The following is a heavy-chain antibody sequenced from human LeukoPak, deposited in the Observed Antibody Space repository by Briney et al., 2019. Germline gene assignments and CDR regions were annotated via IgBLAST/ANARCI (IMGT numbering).Heavy chain of an antibody. J-gene: IGHJ4*02. CDR2: VSPNGYTI. Sequence: GGSLRLSCAASGFTFSNYNMNWVRQTPGKGLEWVSYVSPNGYTIHYADSVKGRFTISRDNAKDSLYLQMNSLRVEDTAVYYCAKPLYSSSWYYFDFWGQGTLVTVSS. CDR1: GFTFSNYN. V-gene: IGHV3-48*01. CDR3: AKPLYSSSWYYFDF. D-gene: IGHD6-13*01.